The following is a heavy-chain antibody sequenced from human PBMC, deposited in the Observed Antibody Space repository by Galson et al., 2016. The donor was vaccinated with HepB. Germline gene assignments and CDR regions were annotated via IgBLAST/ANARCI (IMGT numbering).Heavy chain of an antibody. D-gene: IGHD1-14*01. CDR1: GFTFSTYS. CDR3: ARAVEMTAGISGFNWFDP. J-gene: IGHJ5*02. Sequence: SLRLSCAASGFTFSTYSMNWVRQAPGKGLELVSSISSSSTYIYYADSLTGRFTISRDNAKSSLYLQMNSLRAEDTAVYYCARAVEMTAGISGFNWFDPWGQGTLVTVSS. CDR2: ISSSSTYI. V-gene: IGHV3-21*01.